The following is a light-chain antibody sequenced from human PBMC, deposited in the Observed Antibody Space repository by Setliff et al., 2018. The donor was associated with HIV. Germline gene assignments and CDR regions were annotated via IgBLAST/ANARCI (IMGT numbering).Light chain of an antibody. Sequence: QSVLSQPASVSGSPGQSITISCTGTPSDVGGFTLVSWYQKYPDRVPKLIIYDVSKRPSRVSDRFSGSKSANTASLTISGLQAEDEADYYCISYTSSTTWVFGTGTKVTVL. CDR1: PSDVGGFTL. V-gene: IGLV2-14*01. J-gene: IGLJ1*01. CDR3: ISYTSSTTWV. CDR2: DVS.